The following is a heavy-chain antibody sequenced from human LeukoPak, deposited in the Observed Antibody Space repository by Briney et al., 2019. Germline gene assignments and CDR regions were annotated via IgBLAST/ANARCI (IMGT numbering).Heavy chain of an antibody. D-gene: IGHD4-17*01. Sequence: ASVKVSCKASGYTFTSYAISWVRQAPGQGLEWMGWISAYNGNTKYAQKVQGRVTMTTDTSKSTAYMEMRSLRSDDTAVYYCARGGHGDYVSDWFDPWGQGTLVTVSS. V-gene: IGHV1-18*01. CDR3: ARGGHGDYVSDWFDP. CDR2: ISAYNGNT. CDR1: GYTFTSYA. J-gene: IGHJ5*02.